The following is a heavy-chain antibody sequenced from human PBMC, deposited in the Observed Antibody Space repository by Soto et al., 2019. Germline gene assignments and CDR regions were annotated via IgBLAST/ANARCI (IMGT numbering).Heavy chain of an antibody. CDR2: TYYSGNT. Sequence: SETLSLTCTVSGGSISSGGYYWNWIRQHPGKGLEWIGYTYYSGNTYYNPSLNSRVTISADTSKNQFSLKLSSVTAADTAVYYCARLPQFLWFGALTSRAYYFNYWGPGTLVTVSS. J-gene: IGHJ4*02. V-gene: IGHV4-31*03. CDR3: ARLPQFLWFGALTSRAYYFNY. CDR1: GGSISSGGYY. D-gene: IGHD3-10*01.